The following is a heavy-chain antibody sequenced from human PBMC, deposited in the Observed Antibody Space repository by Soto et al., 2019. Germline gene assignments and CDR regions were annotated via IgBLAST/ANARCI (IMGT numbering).Heavy chain of an antibody. D-gene: IGHD6-13*01. CDR3: ATAPYSSSYLVDFDY. J-gene: IGHJ4*02. CDR2: FDPEDGET. Sequence: ASVKVSCKVSGYTLTELSMHWVRQAPGKGLEWMGDFDPEDGETIYAQKFQGRVTMTEDTSTDTAYMELSSLRSEDTAVYYCATAPYSSSYLVDFDYWGQGTLVTVSS. CDR1: GYTLTELS. V-gene: IGHV1-24*01.